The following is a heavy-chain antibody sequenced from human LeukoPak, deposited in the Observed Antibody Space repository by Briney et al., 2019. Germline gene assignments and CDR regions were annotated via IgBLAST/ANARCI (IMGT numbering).Heavy chain of an antibody. CDR3: ARAVVNTVTTFFPAPSPFDY. CDR1: GGSISSGGYY. CDR2: IYYSGST. J-gene: IGHJ4*02. V-gene: IGHV4-31*03. D-gene: IGHD4-17*01. Sequence: PSETLSLTCTVSGGSISSGGYYWSWIRQHPGKGLEWIGHIYYSGSTYYNPSLKSRVTISVDTSKNQFSLKLSSVTAADTAVYYCARAVVNTVTTFFPAPSPFDYWGQGTLVTVSS.